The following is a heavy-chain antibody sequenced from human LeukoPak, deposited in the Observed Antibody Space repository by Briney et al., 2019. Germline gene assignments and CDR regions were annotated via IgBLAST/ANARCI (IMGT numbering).Heavy chain of an antibody. D-gene: IGHD4-17*01. J-gene: IGHJ4*02. CDR2: ISSRGGTT. Sequence: GGSLRLSCAASGFTFTNYALSWVRQAPGKGLQWVSVISSRGGTTYYADSVKGRFAISRDKSKNTLYLQMNSLGAEDTAVYYCAKGYADYGMTVFDYWGQGTLVAVSS. CDR1: GFTFTNYA. V-gene: IGHV3-23*01. CDR3: AKGYADYGMTVFDY.